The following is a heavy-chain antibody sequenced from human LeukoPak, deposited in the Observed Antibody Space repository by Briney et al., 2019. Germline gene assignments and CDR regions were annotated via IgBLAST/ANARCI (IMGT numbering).Heavy chain of an antibody. CDR3: ASLNHRRSGDFDY. Sequence: ASVKVSCKASGYTFTGYYMHWVRQAPGQGLEWVGWINPNSGGTNYAQKFQGRVTMTRDTSISTAYMELSSLRSEDTAVYYCASLNHRRSGDFDYWGQGTLVTVSS. D-gene: IGHD6-25*01. V-gene: IGHV1-2*02. J-gene: IGHJ4*02. CDR1: GYTFTGYY. CDR2: INPNSGGT.